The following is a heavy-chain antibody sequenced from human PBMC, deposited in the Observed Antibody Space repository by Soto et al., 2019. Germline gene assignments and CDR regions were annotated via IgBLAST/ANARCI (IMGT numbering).Heavy chain of an antibody. CDR3: ARGTGTTVLPNWFDP. D-gene: IGHD1-7*01. CDR1: GGSISSYY. CDR2: IYYSGST. Sequence: SETLSLTCTVSGGSISSYYWSWIRQPPGKGLEWIGYIYYSGSTNYNPSLKSRVTISVDTSKNQFSLKLSSVTAADTAVYYCARGTGTTVLPNWFDPWGQGTLVTVSS. V-gene: IGHV4-59*01. J-gene: IGHJ5*02.